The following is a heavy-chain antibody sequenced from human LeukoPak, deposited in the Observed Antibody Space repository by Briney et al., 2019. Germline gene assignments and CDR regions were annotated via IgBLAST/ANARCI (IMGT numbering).Heavy chain of an antibody. D-gene: IGHD2-2*01. CDR3: ARGGIGYCSSTSCYFDC. V-gene: IGHV6-1*01. Sequence: SQTLSLTCAISGDSVSSNSAAWNWIRQSPSRGLEWLGRTYYRSKWYNDYAVSVKSRISVNPDTSKNQFSLQLNSVTPDDTAVHYCARGGIGYCSSTSCYFDCWGQGTLVTVSS. J-gene: IGHJ4*02. CDR2: TYYRSKWYN. CDR1: GDSVSSNSAA.